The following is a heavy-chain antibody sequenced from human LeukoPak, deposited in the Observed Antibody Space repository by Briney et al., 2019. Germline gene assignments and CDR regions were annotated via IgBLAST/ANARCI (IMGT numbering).Heavy chain of an antibody. CDR2: INRSGATT. J-gene: IGHJ4*02. D-gene: IGHD3-3*01. Sequence: PGGSLRLSCAVSGFTFSNYEMMWVRQAPGKGLEWLSYINRSGATTYYVDSVKGRFTISRDNAKNSLYLQMNSPRAEDTAVYYCARGPPPYYDFWSGYYHFDYWGQGTLVTVSS. CDR1: GFTFSNYE. CDR3: ARGPPPYYDFWSGYYHFDY. V-gene: IGHV3-48*03.